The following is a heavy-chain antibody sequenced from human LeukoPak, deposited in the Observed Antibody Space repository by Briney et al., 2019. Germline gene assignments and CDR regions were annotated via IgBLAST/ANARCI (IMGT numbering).Heavy chain of an antibody. V-gene: IGHV4-59*01. CDR1: GGSISGYY. Sequence: SETLSLTCTVSGGSISGYYYNWIRQPPGKGLEWIGFIYYSGSTNYNPSLKSRVTISLDTSKNQFSLKLSSVTTADTAVYYCARSVVTLYWYFDLWGRGTLVTVSS. CDR2: IYYSGST. D-gene: IGHD4-23*01. CDR3: ARSVVTLYWYFDL. J-gene: IGHJ2*01.